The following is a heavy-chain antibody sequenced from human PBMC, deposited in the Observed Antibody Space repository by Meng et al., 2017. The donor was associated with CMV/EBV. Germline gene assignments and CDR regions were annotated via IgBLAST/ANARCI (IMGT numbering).Heavy chain of an antibody. CDR1: GYTFTGYY. CDR2: INPNSGGT. V-gene: IGHV1-2*02. Sequence: ASVKVSCKASGYTFTGYYMHWVRHAPAQGLEWMGWINPNSGGTNYAQTFQGRVTMTRDTSISTAYMELSRLRSDDTAVDYCAREEGTYYDFWSGQNWFDPWGQGTLVTVSS. CDR3: AREEGTYYDFWSGQNWFDP. D-gene: IGHD3-3*01. J-gene: IGHJ5*02.